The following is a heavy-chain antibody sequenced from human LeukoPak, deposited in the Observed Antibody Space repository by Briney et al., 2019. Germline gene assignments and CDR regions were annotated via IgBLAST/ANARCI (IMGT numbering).Heavy chain of an antibody. D-gene: IGHD5-18*01. CDR2: IYYSGST. J-gene: IGHJ4*02. V-gene: IGHV4-39*07. CDR3: GGKDTALLWSFDY. CDR1: GGSISSSSYY. Sequence: PSETLSLTCTVSGGSISSSSYYWGWIRQPPGKGLEWIGSIYYSGSTYYNPSLKSRVTISVDTSKNQFSLKLSSVTAADTAVYYCGGKDTALLWSFDYWGQGTLVTVSS.